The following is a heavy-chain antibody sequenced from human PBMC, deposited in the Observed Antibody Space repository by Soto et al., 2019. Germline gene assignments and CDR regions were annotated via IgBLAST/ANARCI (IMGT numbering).Heavy chain of an antibody. CDR2: INSDGSST. CDR1: GFIFRTYW. J-gene: IGHJ3*02. Sequence: GGSLRLSCAASGFIFRTYWMNWARQATGKGLVWVSRINSDGSSTSYADSVKGRFTNSRDNAKNTLYLQMNSLRAEDTAVYYCARVRLAAAASDAFDIWGQGTMVTVSS. D-gene: IGHD6-13*01. CDR3: ARVRLAAAASDAFDI. V-gene: IGHV3-74*01.